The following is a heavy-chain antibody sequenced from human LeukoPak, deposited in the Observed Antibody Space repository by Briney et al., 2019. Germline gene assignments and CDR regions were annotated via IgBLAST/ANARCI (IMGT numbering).Heavy chain of an antibody. Sequence: SGGSLRLSCAASGFTFSSYAMSWVRQAPGKGLEWLSAISGSGGSTYYADSVKGRFTISRDNSKNTLYLQMNSLRAEDTAVYYCAKAPGAIVAQGRSYFDYWGQGTLVTVSS. CDR3: AKAPGAIVAQGRSYFDY. CDR2: ISGSGGST. CDR1: GFTFSSYA. V-gene: IGHV3-23*01. J-gene: IGHJ4*02. D-gene: IGHD3-22*01.